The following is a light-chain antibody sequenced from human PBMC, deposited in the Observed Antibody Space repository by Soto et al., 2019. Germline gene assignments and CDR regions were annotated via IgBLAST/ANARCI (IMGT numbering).Light chain of an antibody. CDR3: SSYAGSNNVV. Sequence: QSALTQPPSASGSPGQSVTISCTGTSSDVGGYKYVSWYQQHPGKGPKLMIYEVSKRPSGVPDRFSGSKSGNTASLTVSGLQAEDEADYYCSSYAGSNNVVFGGGTKLTVL. CDR2: EVS. CDR1: SSDVGGYKY. J-gene: IGLJ2*01. V-gene: IGLV2-8*01.